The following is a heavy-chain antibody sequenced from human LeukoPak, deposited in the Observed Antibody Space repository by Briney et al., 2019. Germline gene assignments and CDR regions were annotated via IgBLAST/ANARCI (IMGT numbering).Heavy chain of an antibody. Sequence: GGSLRLSCAASGFTVSSNYMSWVRQAPGKGLDWVSVIYSGGSTYYADSVKGRFTISRDNSKNTLYLQMNSLRAEDTAVYYCARGHDYDSSGAYWGQGTLVTVSS. CDR3: ARGHDYDSSGAY. CDR1: GFTVSSNY. D-gene: IGHD3-22*01. V-gene: IGHV3-66*01. J-gene: IGHJ4*02. CDR2: IYSGGST.